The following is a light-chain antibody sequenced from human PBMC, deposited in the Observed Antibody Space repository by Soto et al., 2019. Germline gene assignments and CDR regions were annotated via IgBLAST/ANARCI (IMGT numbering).Light chain of an antibody. V-gene: IGKV3D-20*02. J-gene: IGKJ2*01. CDR1: QSVSSNN. Sequence: EIVLTQSPGTLSLSPGERATLSCRASQSVSSNNLAWYQQRPGQAPRVVIYGASTRATGIPERFSGSGSGTDFTLTISSLEPEDFAVYYCQQRSNWPPTYTFGQGTKLEI. CDR3: QQRSNWPPTYT. CDR2: GAS.